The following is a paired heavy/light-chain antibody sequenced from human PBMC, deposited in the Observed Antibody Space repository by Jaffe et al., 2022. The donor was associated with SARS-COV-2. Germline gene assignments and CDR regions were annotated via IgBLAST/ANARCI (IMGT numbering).Heavy chain of an antibody. J-gene: IGHJ4*02. CDR1: GFTFSDYD. V-gene: IGHV3-30*18. CDR2: ISFDGSAK. D-gene: IGHD2-15*01. CDR3: ANKARSGSWPPFDY. Sequence: QVQLVESGGGVVQPGRSLRLSCAVSGFTFSDYDMHWVRQAPGKGLEWVGLISFDGSAKFHADSVKGRFTISRDNSKNTLYLQMNSLRAEDTAVYYCANKARSGSWPPFDYWGQGTLVTVSS.
Light chain of an antibody. V-gene: IGLV2-8*01. Sequence: QSALTQPPSASGSPGQSVTISCTGTSSDVGGYNYVSWYQQHPGKAPKLMIYEVSKRPSGVPDRFSGSKSGNTASLTVSGLQAEDEADYYCCSYAGSNNLLFGGGTKLTVL. CDR3: CSYAGSNNLL. CDR2: EVS. J-gene: IGLJ2*01. CDR1: SSDVGGYNY.